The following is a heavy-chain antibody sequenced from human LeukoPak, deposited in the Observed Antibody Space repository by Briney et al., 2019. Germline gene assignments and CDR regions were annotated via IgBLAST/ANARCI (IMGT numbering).Heavy chain of an antibody. J-gene: IGHJ4*02. CDR3: AKEPERFLEWHVDY. D-gene: IGHD3-3*01. CDR1: RLTFRNYA. V-gene: IGHV3-23*01. CDR2: ISGSGGAK. Sequence: GGSLRLSCVASRLTFRNYAMSWVRQAPGKGLEWVSGISGSGGAKYYADSVRGRFSISRDNSKNTLFLQMNSLRADDTAIYYCAKEPERFLEWHVDYWGQGSLVIVSS.